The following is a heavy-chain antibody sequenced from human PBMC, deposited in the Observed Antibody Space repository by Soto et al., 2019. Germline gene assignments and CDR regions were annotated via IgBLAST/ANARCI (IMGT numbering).Heavy chain of an antibody. CDR2: IFYSGST. V-gene: IGHV4-59*08. J-gene: IGHJ4*02. D-gene: IGHD5-18*01. Sequence: SETLSLTCTVSGGSISNYYWSWIRQPPGRGLEWIGHIFYSGSTNYNPALKSRVTISVDTSKSQFSLKLSSVTAADTAVYYCASNSYGSTFYDYWGQGTLVTVSS. CDR3: ASNSYGSTFYDY. CDR1: GGSISNYY.